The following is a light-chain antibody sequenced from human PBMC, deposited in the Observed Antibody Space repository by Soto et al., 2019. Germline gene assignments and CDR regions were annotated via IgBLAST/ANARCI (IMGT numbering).Light chain of an antibody. CDR1: QSISSK. J-gene: IGKJ2*01. V-gene: IGKV3D-15*01. CDR2: DAS. CDR3: QQYNNWPYT. Sequence: EIVMTQSPATLSVSPGERATLSCRASQSISSKLAWYQQKPGQAPRLLIYDASNRATGIPARFSGSGSGTDFTLTISSLQSEDFAVYYCQQYNNWPYTFGQGTKVDIK.